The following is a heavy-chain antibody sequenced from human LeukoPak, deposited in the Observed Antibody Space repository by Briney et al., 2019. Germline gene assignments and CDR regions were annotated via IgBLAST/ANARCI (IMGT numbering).Heavy chain of an antibody. CDR2: MNPNSGNT. V-gene: IGHV1-8*02. D-gene: IGHD3-3*01. Sequence: ASVKVSCTASGYTFTSYYMHWVRQATGQGLEWMGWMNPNSGNTSYAQKFQGRVTMTRNTSISTAYMELSSLRSEDTAVYYCARGIFDFWSGYHHDAFDIWGQGTMVTVSS. CDR3: ARGIFDFWSGYHHDAFDI. CDR1: GYTFTSYY. J-gene: IGHJ3*02.